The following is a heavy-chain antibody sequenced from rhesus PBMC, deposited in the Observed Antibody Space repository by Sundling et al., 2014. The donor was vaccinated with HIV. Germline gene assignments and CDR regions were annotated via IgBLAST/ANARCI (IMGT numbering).Heavy chain of an antibody. CDR3: ARLLTPDGWNYLPDY. J-gene: IGHJ4*01. D-gene: IGHD1-1*01. Sequence: QVQLQESGPGLVKPSETLSLTCAVSGGSISGDYYWGWIRQPPGKGLEYITYISGRSGSTYYNPSLKSRVTISKDTSNNQFSLKLSSVTAADTAVYYCARLLTPDGWNYLPDYWGQGVLVIVSS. CDR2: ISGRSGST. CDR1: GGSISGDYY. V-gene: IGHV4-99*01.